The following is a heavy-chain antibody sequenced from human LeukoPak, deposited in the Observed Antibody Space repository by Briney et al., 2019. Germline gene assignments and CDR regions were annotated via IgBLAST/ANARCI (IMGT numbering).Heavy chain of an antibody. Sequence: GGSLRLSCVTSGFAFSTYGMHWVRQAPGKGLEWVAYIRSGGSHDSYADSVTGRFTISRDNSKNTLYLQMNSLRIEDTSMYYCAKDARSFDWLYDHWGQGILVTVSS. J-gene: IGHJ4*02. V-gene: IGHV3-30*02. CDR1: GFAFSTYG. CDR2: IRSGGSHD. CDR3: AKDARSFDWLYDH. D-gene: IGHD3-9*01.